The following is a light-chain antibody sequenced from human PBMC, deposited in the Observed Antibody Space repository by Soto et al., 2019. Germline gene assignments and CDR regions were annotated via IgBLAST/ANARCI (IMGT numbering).Light chain of an antibody. Sequence: EIVLTQSPATLSLSPGERATLSCRASQSVSTYLAWYQQKRGQAPRLLIYDASNRATGIPARFSGSGSGTDFTLTINSLESEDFAVYYCQQRSRWPPGGTFGGGTKMEI. V-gene: IGKV3-11*01. CDR2: DAS. CDR3: QQRSRWPPGGT. J-gene: IGKJ4*01. CDR1: QSVSTY.